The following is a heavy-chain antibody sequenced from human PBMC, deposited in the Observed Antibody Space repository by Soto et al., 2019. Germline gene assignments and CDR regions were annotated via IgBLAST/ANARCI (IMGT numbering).Heavy chain of an antibody. CDR3: ARGLGTHDAFDI. CDR1: GYRNTIDD. V-gene: IGHV1-8*01. CDR2: MNPNSGNT. J-gene: IGHJ3*02. D-gene: IGHD1-1*01. Sequence: GALVKGAWKTSGYRNTIDDSSWVRQATGQGLEWMGWMNPNSGNTGYAQKFQGRVTMTRNTSISTAYMELSSLRSEDTAVYYCARGLGTHDAFDIWGQGTMVTVSS.